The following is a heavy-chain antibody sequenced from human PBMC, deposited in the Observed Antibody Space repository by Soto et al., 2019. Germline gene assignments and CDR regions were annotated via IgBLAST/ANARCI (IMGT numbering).Heavy chain of an antibody. D-gene: IGHD2-21*01. CDR3: ARELGISIET. CDR2: SYSGGRT. CDR1: GFTVSSND. J-gene: IGHJ4*02. V-gene: IGHV3-66*01. Sequence: EVQVVESGGGLVQPGESLRLSCAASGFTVSSNDMSWVRQAPGKGLEWVSISYSGGRTFYADSLKGRFTISRDNSKNAVYLQMNTLRAEDTAVYYCARELGISIETWGQGTLVTVSS.